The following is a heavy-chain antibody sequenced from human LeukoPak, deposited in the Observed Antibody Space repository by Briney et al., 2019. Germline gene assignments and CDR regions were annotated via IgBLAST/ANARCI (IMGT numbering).Heavy chain of an antibody. CDR3: ARALKRVTAATDAFDI. Sequence: GASVKVSCKASGYTFTSYYMHWVRQAPGQGLEWMGIINPSGGSTSYAQKFQGRVTMTRDMSTSTVYMELSSLRSEDTAVYYCARALKRVTAATDAFDIWGQGTMVTASS. V-gene: IGHV1-46*01. J-gene: IGHJ3*02. CDR1: GYTFTSYY. D-gene: IGHD2-2*01. CDR2: INPSGGST.